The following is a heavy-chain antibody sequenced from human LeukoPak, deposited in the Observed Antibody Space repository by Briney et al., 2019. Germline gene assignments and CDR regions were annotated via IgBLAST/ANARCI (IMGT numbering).Heavy chain of an antibody. Sequence: SETLSLTCTVSGGSISTYYWHWIRQPPGKGLEWIGYIYYSGFTNYNPSLKGRITFLVDTSKNQFSLKLTSVTAADTAVYYCARAGMGYDSSDFSPWAPVTFWGQGTLVTVSS. D-gene: IGHD3-22*01. V-gene: IGHV4-59*01. CDR2: IYYSGFT. CDR3: ARAGMGYDSSDFSPWAPVTF. J-gene: IGHJ4*02. CDR1: GGSISTYY.